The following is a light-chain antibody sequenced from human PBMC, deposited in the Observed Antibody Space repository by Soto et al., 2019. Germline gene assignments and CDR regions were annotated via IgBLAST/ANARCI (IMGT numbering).Light chain of an antibody. Sequence: EIVLTQSPGTLSLSPGERATLSCRASQSLTNSRLAWYQQKPGQAPKVLIYGGSNRATGIPDRFSGSGSGTDFTLTISRLEPEDFAVYYCHQYGLSPRHPFGQGTKLEIK. V-gene: IGKV3-20*01. J-gene: IGKJ2*01. CDR1: QSLTNSR. CDR2: GGS. CDR3: HQYGLSPRHP.